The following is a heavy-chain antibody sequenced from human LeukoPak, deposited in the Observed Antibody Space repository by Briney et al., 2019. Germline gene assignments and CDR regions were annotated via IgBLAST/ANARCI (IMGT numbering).Heavy chain of an antibody. Sequence: KSSETLSLTCTVSGGSISSSSYYWGWIRQPPGKGLEWIGSIYYSGSTYYNPSLKSRVTISVDTSKNQFSLKLSSVTAADTAVYYCARLVSSGWLDYYYYYMDVWDKGTTVTVSS. CDR1: GGSISSSSYY. V-gene: IGHV4-39*01. D-gene: IGHD6-19*01. J-gene: IGHJ6*03. CDR3: ARLVSSGWLDYYYYYMDV. CDR2: IYYSGST.